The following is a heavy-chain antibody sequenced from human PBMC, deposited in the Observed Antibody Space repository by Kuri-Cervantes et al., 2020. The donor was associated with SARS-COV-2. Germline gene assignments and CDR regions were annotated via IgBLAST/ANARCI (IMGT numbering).Heavy chain of an antibody. CDR1: GFTFSSYA. Sequence: LSLTCAASGFTFSSYAMSWVRQAPGKGLEWVSAISGSGGSTYYADSVKGRFTISRDNSKNTLYLQMNSLRAEDTAVYYCQIHPLPPEPDWFDPWGHGTLVNVSS. V-gene: IGHV3-23*01. D-gene: IGHD1-14*01. J-gene: IGHJ5*02. CDR2: ISGSGGST. CDR3: QIHPLPPEPDWFDP.